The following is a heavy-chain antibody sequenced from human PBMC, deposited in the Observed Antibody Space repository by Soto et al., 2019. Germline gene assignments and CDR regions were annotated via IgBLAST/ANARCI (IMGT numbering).Heavy chain of an antibody. V-gene: IGHV4-34*01. Sequence: PSETLSLTCAVYGGSFSGYYWSWIRQPPGKGLEWIGEINHSGSTNYNPSLKSRATISVDTSKNQFSLKLSSVTAADTAVYYCARRMEYYDFWSGYQTFDYWGQGTLVT. J-gene: IGHJ4*02. CDR1: GGSFSGYY. D-gene: IGHD3-3*01. CDR2: INHSGST. CDR3: ARRMEYYDFWSGYQTFDY.